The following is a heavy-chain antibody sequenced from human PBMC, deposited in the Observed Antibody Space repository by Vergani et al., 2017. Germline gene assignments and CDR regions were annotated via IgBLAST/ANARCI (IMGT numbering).Heavy chain of an antibody. D-gene: IGHD3-3*01. CDR2: IYAGDSGV. CDR1: GYSITNYW. CDR3: AKTHDFSSLYSSYNWFDP. J-gene: IGHJ5*02. V-gene: IGHV5-51*03. Sequence: EVQLVQSGAEVKKPGEALNISCQGSGYSITNYWIAWVRQRPGKGLEWMGIIYAGDSGVRYSPSFQGQVTMSVDKSLSTAYLQWSSLKASDTATYYCAKTHDFSSLYSSYNWFDPWGQGTQVTVSS.